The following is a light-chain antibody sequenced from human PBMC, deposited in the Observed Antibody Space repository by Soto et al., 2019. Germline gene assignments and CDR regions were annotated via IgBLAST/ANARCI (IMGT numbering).Light chain of an antibody. J-gene: IGKJ1*01. CDR1: QSVSNN. CDR3: QQYNNWPPKWT. CDR2: DAS. V-gene: IGKV3D-15*01. Sequence: EIVMTQSPATLSVSPGESATLSCRARQSVSNNLAWYQQKPGQAPRILIYDASTRATGIPARFSGSGSGTEFTLTIRRLQSADFAVYYCQQYNNWPPKWTVGHGNKVGIK.